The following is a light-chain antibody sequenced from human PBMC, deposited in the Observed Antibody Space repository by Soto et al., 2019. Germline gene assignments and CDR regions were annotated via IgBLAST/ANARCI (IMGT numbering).Light chain of an antibody. V-gene: IGKV1-39*01. CDR2: DAA. CDR3: LQTSIAPFT. J-gene: IGKJ3*01. CDR1: LYINTY. Sequence: DIQMTQSPYSLSAAVGDRVTIACRASLYINTYLNWYQQKPGKAPKLLIVDAASLQNGVPLRFSGGGSRTDFTLTITSLQPEDFATSYCLQTSIAPFTFGPGTKLDIK.